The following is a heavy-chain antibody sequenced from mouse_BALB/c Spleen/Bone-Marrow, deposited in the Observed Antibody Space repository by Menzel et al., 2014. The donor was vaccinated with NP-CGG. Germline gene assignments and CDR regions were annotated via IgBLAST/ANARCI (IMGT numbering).Heavy chain of an antibody. Sequence: VQLQQSGAELVRPGSSVRISCESSGYVFRTYWINWVKQGPGQGLEWIGQIYPGDGDTDYNGKFKDKATLTADKSSNTAYMQLSSLTSEDSAVYFCARGGISVDYWGQGTPPTVSS. V-gene: IGHV1-80*01. J-gene: IGHJ2*01. CDR3: ARGGISVDY. CDR1: GYVFRTYW. CDR2: IYPGDGDT.